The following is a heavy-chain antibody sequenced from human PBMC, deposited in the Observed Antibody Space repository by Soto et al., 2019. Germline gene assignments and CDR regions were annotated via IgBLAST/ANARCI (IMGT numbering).Heavy chain of an antibody. J-gene: IGHJ4*02. D-gene: IGHD6-19*01. CDR2: INSGGDT. CDR1: GFSVSRNY. V-gene: IGHV3-66*02. Sequence: GGSLRLSCAASGFSVSRNYMNWVRQAPGKGLAWVSLINSGGDTHYADSVKGRFTISRDSSKNTVSLEMTSLRAEDTAVYYCAKGGRQWLVTSDFNYWGQGALVTVSS. CDR3: AKGGRQWLVTSDFNY.